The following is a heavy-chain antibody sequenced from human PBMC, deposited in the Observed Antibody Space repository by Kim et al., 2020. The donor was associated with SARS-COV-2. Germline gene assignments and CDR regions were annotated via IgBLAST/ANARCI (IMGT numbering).Heavy chain of an antibody. Sequence: YNPSLKSRVTISVDTSKNQFSLKLGSVTAADTAVYYCARGGGSYAPNFDYWGQGTLVTVSS. V-gene: IGHV4-31*02. CDR3: ARGGGSYAPNFDY. J-gene: IGHJ4*02. D-gene: IGHD1-26*01.